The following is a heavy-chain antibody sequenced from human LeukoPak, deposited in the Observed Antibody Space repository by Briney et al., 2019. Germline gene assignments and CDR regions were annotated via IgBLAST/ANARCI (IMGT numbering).Heavy chain of an antibody. CDR3: ARWVWTTVTTNYYYYMDV. CDR2: IYNSGST. V-gene: IGHV4-59*08. D-gene: IGHD4-17*01. J-gene: IGHJ6*03. CDR1: GASISNDY. Sequence: SETLSLTCTVSGASISNDYWSWIRQPPGQGLEWIGYIYNSGSTKYNPSLKSRVTISVDTSKNQFSLKVTSVTAADTAVYYCARWVWTTVTTNYYYYMDVWGKGTTVTVSS.